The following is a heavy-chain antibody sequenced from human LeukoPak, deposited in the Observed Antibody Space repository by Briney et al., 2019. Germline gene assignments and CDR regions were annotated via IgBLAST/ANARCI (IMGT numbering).Heavy chain of an antibody. CDR3: ARGGGVVPAADYYSMDV. D-gene: IGHD2-2*01. V-gene: IGHV1-18*01. CDR1: GGTFSSYA. CDR2: ISAYNGNT. Sequence: ASVKVSCKASGGTFSSYAINWVRQAPGQGLEWMGWISAYNGNTDYAQKLQGRVTMTTDTSTSTAYMELRSLRSDDTAVYYCARGGGVVPAADYYSMDVWGQGTTVTVSS. J-gene: IGHJ6*02.